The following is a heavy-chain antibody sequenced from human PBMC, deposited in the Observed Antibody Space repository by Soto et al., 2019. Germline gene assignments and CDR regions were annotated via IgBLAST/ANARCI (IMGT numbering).Heavy chain of an antibody. CDR3: AKETMVVVGGLADF. CDR2: ISGGGGST. Sequence: VHLLGSGGGLIQPGGSLRLSCAASGFAFNNYAMSWVRQVPGKGLEWVSAISGGGGSTFYADSVKGRFTISRDNSKNTLSLQMNSLRAEDTAVYFCAKETMVVVGGLADFWGQGTLVTVSP. CDR1: GFAFNNYA. V-gene: IGHV3-23*01. J-gene: IGHJ4*02. D-gene: IGHD1-26*01.